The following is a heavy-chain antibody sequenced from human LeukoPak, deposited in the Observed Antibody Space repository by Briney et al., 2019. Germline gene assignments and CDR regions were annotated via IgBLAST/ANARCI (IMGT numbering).Heavy chain of an antibody. J-gene: IGHJ4*02. CDR3: AKDRGGWFHFDY. CDR2: ISWNSGSI. Sequence: PGRSLRLSCAASGFTFDDYAMHWVRHAPGKGLEWVSGISWNSGSIGYADSVKGRFTISRDNAKNSLYLQMNSLRAEDTALYYCAKDRGGWFHFDYWGQGTLVTVSS. D-gene: IGHD6-19*01. V-gene: IGHV3-9*01. CDR1: GFTFDDYA.